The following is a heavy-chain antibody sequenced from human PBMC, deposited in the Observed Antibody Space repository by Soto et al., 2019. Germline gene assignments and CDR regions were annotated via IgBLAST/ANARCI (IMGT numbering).Heavy chain of an antibody. D-gene: IGHD1-1*01. CDR3: ASRRTVHRESGRYVEE. V-gene: IGHV4-59*08. CDR2: IYYSGST. J-gene: IGHJ4*02. CDR1: GGTISNYY. Sequence: PSETLSLTCAVSGGTISNYYWSWVRQPPGKGPEWIGYIYYSGSTKYNPSLKSRVTISVDTSKNQFSLKLSSVTAADTAVYYCASRRTVHRESGRYVEEWGEAILVTVCS.